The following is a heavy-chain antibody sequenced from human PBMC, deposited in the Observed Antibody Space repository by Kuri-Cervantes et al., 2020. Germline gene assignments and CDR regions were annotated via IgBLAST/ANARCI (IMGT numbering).Heavy chain of an antibody. J-gene: IGHJ6*03. D-gene: IGHD3-10*01. V-gene: IGHV3-11*04. Sequence: GGSLRLSCAASGFTFSHAWMSWVRQAPGKGLEWVSYISSSGSTIYCADSVKGRFTISRDNAKNSLYLQMNSLRAEDTAVYYCARWEGYYGSGSYSYYMDVWGKGTTVTVSS. CDR2: ISSSGSTI. CDR3: ARWEGYYGSGSYSYYMDV. CDR1: GFTFSHAW.